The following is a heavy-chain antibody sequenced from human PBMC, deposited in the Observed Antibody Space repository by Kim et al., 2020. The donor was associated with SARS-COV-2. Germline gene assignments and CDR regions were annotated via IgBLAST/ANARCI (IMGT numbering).Heavy chain of an antibody. CDR2: IWYDGSNK. CDR1: GFTFSSYG. J-gene: IGHJ1*01. V-gene: IGHV3-33*01. CDR3: ARDLPFYYYDSSGPLLGTAEYFQH. Sequence: GGSLRLSCAASGFTFSSYGMHWVRQAPGKGLEWVAVIWYDGSNKYYADSVKGRFTISRDNSKNTLYLQMNSLRAEDTAVYYCARDLPFYYYDSSGPLLGTAEYFQHWGQGTLVTVSS. D-gene: IGHD3-22*01.